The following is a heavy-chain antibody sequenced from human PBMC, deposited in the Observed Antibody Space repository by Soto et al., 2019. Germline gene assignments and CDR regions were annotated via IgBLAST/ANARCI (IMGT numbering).Heavy chain of an antibody. CDR3: AKGTELETHRLHPFDY. CDR1: GFTFSSYA. J-gene: IGHJ4*02. Sequence: EVQLLESGGGLVQPGGSLRLSCAASGFTFSSYAMSWVRQAPGKGLEWVSAISGSGGSTYYADSVKGRFTISRDNSKNTLYLQMNSLRAEDTAVYYCAKGTELETHRLHPFDYWGQGTLVTVSS. V-gene: IGHV3-23*01. D-gene: IGHD4-4*01. CDR2: ISGSGGST.